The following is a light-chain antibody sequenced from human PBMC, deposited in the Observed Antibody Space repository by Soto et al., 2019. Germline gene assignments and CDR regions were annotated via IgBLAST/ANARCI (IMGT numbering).Light chain of an antibody. CDR2: EVN. CDR1: SSVFGNYNL. V-gene: IGLV2-23*02. J-gene: IGLJ1*01. Sequence: QSVLKQPASVSGSPGQSITISCTGTSSVFGNYNLVSWYQQHPGKVPKLILFEVNKRPSGVSGRFSGSKSGNTASLTISGLQAEDEADCYCCSFTSSNTHVFGTGTKVTVL. CDR3: CSFTSSNTHV.